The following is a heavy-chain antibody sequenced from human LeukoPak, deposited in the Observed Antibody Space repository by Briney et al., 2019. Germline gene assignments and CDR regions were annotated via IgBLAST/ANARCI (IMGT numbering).Heavy chain of an antibody. CDR2: IYYSGST. CDR3: ARHITLPQGSWFDP. D-gene: IGHD3-10*01. V-gene: IGHV4-39*01. Sequence: SETLSFTCTVSGGSISSSSYYWGWIRQPPGKGLEWIGSIYYSGSTYYNPSPKSRVTISVDTSKNQFSLNLSSVTAADTAVYYCARHITLPQGSWFDPWGQGTLVTVSS. J-gene: IGHJ5*02. CDR1: GGSISSSSYY.